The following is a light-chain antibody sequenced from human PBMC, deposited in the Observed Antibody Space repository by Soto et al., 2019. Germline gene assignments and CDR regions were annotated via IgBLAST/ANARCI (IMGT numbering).Light chain of an antibody. J-gene: IGKJ4*01. CDR1: RDVGSD. Sequence: QMTQSPSSLSASVGEKIIITCRASRDVGSDVSWYQQKPGQAPKLLIYAASNLYTGVPSRFSGSRSGTEFTLTISSLQPEDVATYYCQNYFSAPLTFGGGTKVDIK. CDR2: AAS. CDR3: QNYFSAPLT. V-gene: IGKV1-6*01.